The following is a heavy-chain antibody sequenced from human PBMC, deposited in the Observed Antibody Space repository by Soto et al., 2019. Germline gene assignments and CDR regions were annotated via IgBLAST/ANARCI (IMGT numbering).Heavy chain of an antibody. CDR2: IIPIFGIP. V-gene: IGHV1-69*02. CDR1: GGTFSRYS. D-gene: IGHD3-9*01. Sequence: SVKVSCKASGGTFSRYSITWVRQAPGHGLEWIGRIIPIFGIPTYAQKFQGRVTITADESTSTAYMELSSLRSEDTAVYYCARSHLDYDTHYYYYGMDVWGQGTTVTVSS. J-gene: IGHJ6*02. CDR3: ARSHLDYDTHYYYYGMDV.